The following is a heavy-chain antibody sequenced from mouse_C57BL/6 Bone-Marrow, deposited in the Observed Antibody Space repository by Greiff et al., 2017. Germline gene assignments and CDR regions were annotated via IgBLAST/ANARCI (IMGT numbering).Heavy chain of an antibody. CDR1: GYTFTDYY. J-gene: IGHJ4*01. Sequence: VQLQQSGPVLVKPGASVKMSCKASGYTFTDYYMNWVKQSHGKSLEWIGVINPYNGGTSYNQKFKGKATLTVDKSSSTAYMELNSLTSEDSAVYYCASSEDYGYAMDYWGQAASVTVS. CDR3: ASSEDYGYAMDY. CDR2: INPYNGGT. V-gene: IGHV1-19*01. D-gene: IGHD2-4*01.